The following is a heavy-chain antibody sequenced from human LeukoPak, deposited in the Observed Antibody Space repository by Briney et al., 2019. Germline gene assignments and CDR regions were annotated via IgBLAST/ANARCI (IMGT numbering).Heavy chain of an antibody. D-gene: IGHD3-10*01. CDR2: INPNSGGT. V-gene: IGHV1-2*02. CDR1: GYTFTGNY. CDR3: ARGGHRRYYYTSGSAFDP. Sequence: ASVKVSCKASGYTFTGNYMHWVRQTPGQGLEWMGWINPNSGGTNFAQRFQGRVTMTEDTSTDTAYMELKSLRSDDTAVYYCARGGHRRYYYTSGSAFDPWGQGTLVTVSS. J-gene: IGHJ5*02.